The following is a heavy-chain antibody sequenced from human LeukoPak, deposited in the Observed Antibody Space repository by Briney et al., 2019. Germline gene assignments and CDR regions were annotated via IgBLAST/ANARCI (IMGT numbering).Heavy chain of an antibody. Sequence: SETLSLTCTVSGGSISSGGYYWSWIRQHPGKGLEWIGYIYYSGSTYYNPSLKSRVTISVDTSKNQFSLKLSSVTAADTAVYYCASQLGPGGTAMVYYFDSGGQGTLVTVSS. CDR3: ASQLGPGGTAMVYYFDS. CDR2: IYYSGST. V-gene: IGHV4-31*03. CDR1: GGSISSGGYY. J-gene: IGHJ4*02. D-gene: IGHD4/OR15-4a*01.